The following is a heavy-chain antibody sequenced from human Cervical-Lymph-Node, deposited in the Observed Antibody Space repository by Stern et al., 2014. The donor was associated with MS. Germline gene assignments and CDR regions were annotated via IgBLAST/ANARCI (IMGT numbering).Heavy chain of an antibody. J-gene: IGHJ4*02. CDR1: GYTLTGYY. CDR3: ARDRIGDGDLSLDN. V-gene: IGHV1-2*02. D-gene: IGHD3-10*01. Sequence: QMQLVQSGAEMKKPGASVKVSCKASGYTLTGYYIHWVRQAPGQGLEWMGWMDANSGGTKYAQNFQGRVTMTTDTSINTAYMEMSGLTSDDTAVYFCARDRIGDGDLSLDNWGQGTLVTVSP. CDR2: MDANSGGT.